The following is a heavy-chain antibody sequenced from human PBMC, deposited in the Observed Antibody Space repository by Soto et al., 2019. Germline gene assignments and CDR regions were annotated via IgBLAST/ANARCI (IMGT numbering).Heavy chain of an antibody. J-gene: IGHJ5*02. CDR3: ARGISLADYRRSGRWFDP. CDR1: GFTFSSYS. CDR2: ISSSSSYI. V-gene: IGHV3-21*01. Sequence: PWGSLRLSCAASGFTFSSYSMNWVRQAPGKGLEWVSSISSSSSYIYYADSVKGRFTISRDNAKNSLYLQMNSLRAEDTAVYYCARGISLADYRRSGRWFDPWGQGTLVTVSS. D-gene: IGHD4-4*01.